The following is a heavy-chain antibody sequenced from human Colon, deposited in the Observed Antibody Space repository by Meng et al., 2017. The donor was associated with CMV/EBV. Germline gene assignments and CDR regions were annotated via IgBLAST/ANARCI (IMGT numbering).Heavy chain of an antibody. V-gene: IGHV3-30-3*01. CDR1: GFTFSTYI. J-gene: IGHJ4*02. CDR3: VRDPGGVGY. Sequence: RLVGVGGGVVQPGRSLRLSCVASGFTFSTYIMYWVRQAAGKGLKWVAVISYEGSKKYNADSVKGRFTISRDTSRTTLFLHMNSLRADDTAIYYCVRDPGGVGYWGQGTLVTVSS. CDR2: ISYEGSKK.